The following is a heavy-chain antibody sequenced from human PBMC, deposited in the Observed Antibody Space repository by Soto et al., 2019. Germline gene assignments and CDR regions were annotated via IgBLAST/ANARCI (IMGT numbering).Heavy chain of an antibody. J-gene: IGHJ4*02. Sequence: QVQLQESGPGLVKPSETLSLTCTVSGGSVSSVGYFWSWIRQPPGKGLDCIGYISYSESTKYNRSLERRVSISVGMSNKKFSLKLASVPAANTAVYYCASAPYSRGWPDSWGQGSLVTVSS. CDR1: GGSVSSVGYF. CDR3: ASAPYSRGWPDS. D-gene: IGHD6-19*01. CDR2: ISYSEST. V-gene: IGHV4-61*08.